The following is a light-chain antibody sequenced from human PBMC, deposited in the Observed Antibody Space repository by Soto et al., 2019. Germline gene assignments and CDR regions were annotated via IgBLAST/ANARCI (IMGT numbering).Light chain of an antibody. CDR3: QQYSNWPRT. J-gene: IGKJ1*01. Sequence: EIVMTQSPATLSVSPGERATLSCRAGQSISNNLAWYQQKPGQAPRLLIYGAYTRATGIPARFTGSGSGTEFTLTISSLQSEDFAVYYCQQYSNWPRTFGQGTK. CDR2: GAY. CDR1: QSISNN. V-gene: IGKV3-15*01.